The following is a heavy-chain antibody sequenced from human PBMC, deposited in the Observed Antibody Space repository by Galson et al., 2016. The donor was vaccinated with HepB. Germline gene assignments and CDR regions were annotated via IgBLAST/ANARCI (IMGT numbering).Heavy chain of an antibody. D-gene: IGHD3-16*02. V-gene: IGHV3-9*01. Sequence: SLRLSCAVSGFNFKEYAMHRVRQAPGKGLEWVSGISWNRATIGYADSVRGRFTISGDNANNSLYLQMHSLRADDTALYFCAKVRRNTHYLDYWGQGTLVTVAS. CDR1: GFNFKEYA. CDR2: ISWNRATI. J-gene: IGHJ4*02. CDR3: AKVRRNTHYLDY.